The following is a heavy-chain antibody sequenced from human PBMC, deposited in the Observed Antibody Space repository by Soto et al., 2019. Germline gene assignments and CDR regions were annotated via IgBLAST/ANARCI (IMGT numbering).Heavy chain of an antibody. D-gene: IGHD3-3*01. Sequence: SVKVSCKASGGTFSSYAISWVRQAPGQGLEWMGGIIPIFGTANYAQKFQGRVTITADESTSTAYMELSSLRSEDTAVYYCAKGFRSGYSYNWFDPWGQGTLVTVSS. CDR2: IIPIFGTA. J-gene: IGHJ5*02. CDR3: AKGFRSGYSYNWFDP. CDR1: GGTFSSYA. V-gene: IGHV1-69*13.